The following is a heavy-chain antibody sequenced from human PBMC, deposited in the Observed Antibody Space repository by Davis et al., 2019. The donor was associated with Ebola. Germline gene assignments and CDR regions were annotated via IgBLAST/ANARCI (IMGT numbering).Heavy chain of an antibody. Sequence: GESLKISCAASGFTFSGSAMHWVRQASGKGLEWVSPISSSGGSTYYADSVKGRFTISRDNSKNTLYLQMNSLTAEDTAVYYCAKVSGSGWRGYFDYWGQGALVTVSS. CDR2: ISSSGGST. D-gene: IGHD6-19*01. CDR1: GFTFSGSA. J-gene: IGHJ4*02. CDR3: AKVSGSGWRGYFDY. V-gene: IGHV3-23*01.